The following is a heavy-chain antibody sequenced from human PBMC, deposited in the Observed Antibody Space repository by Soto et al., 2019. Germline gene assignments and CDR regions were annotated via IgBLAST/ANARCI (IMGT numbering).Heavy chain of an antibody. V-gene: IGHV3-7*01. CDR2: INEGGSEK. J-gene: IGHJ1*01. D-gene: IGHD3-22*01. Sequence: GGSLRLSCAASGFTFIKSWMSWVRQVPGKGLEWVANINEGGSEKYYVNSVKGRFTISRDNAKNSLYLQMDSLRAEDTAVYYCARELVVGPAEYFQHWGQGTRVTVSS. CDR1: GFTFIKSW. CDR3: ARELVVGPAEYFQH.